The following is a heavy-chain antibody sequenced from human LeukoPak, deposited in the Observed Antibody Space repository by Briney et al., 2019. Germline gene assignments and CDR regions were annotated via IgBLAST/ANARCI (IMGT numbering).Heavy chain of an antibody. CDR1: GSTFTGYY. CDR2: INPNSGAT. J-gene: IGHJ4*02. Sequence: GASVKVSCKGSGSTFTGYYMHWVPQAPGQGLEWMAWINPNSGATNYAQRFQGRVTVTRDTSISTAYMELSSLESDDTAVYYCVRDLMTTQTWAIDYWGQGTLVSVSS. V-gene: IGHV1-2*02. D-gene: IGHD3-16*01. CDR3: VRDLMTTQTWAIDY.